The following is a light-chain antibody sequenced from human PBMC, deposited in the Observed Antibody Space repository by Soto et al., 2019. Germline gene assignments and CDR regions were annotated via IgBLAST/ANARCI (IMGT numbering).Light chain of an antibody. Sequence: QSALTQPPSASGSPGQSVTISCTGTSSDVGDYNYVSWHQQHPGKAPKLIVYDINKRPSGAPDRFSGSKSGNTASLTVSGLQAEDEADYYCSSYGGSNHLVFGGGTQLTVL. CDR1: SSDVGDYNY. V-gene: IGLV2-8*01. CDR3: SSYGGSNHLV. CDR2: DIN. J-gene: IGLJ3*02.